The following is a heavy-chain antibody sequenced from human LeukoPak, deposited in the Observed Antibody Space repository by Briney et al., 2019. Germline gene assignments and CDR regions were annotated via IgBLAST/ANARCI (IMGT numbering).Heavy chain of an antibody. CDR1: GFTFSSYS. V-gene: IGHV3-21*01. CDR2: ISSSSSYI. D-gene: IGHD3-3*01. CDR3: ARGRFMEWSYDIQH. Sequence: GGPLRLSCAASGFTFSSYSMNWVLQAPGKGLEWVSSISSSSSYIYYADSVKGRFTISRDKAKNSLYLQLNSLRAEDTAVYYSARGRFMEWSYDIQHWGQGTPVTVSS. J-gene: IGHJ1*01.